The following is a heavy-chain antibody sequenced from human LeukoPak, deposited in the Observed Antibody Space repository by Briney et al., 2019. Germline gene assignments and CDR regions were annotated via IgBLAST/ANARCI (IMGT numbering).Heavy chain of an antibody. D-gene: IGHD6-19*01. CDR1: GFSFSIYE. CDR2: ISPSGTTK. V-gene: IGHV3-48*03. J-gene: IGHJ4*02. Sequence: GGSLRLSCAASGFSFSIYEMNWVRQAPGKGLEWFSNISPSGTTKYYADSVKGRFTISRDNAKNSLYLQMNSLRAEDTGVYYCAKLAVASADSWGQGTLVTVSS. CDR3: AKLAVASADS.